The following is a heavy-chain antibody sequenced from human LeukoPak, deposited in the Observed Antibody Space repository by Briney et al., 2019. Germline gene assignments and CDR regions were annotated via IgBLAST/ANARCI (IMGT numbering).Heavy chain of an antibody. J-gene: IGHJ6*03. Sequence: PGGSLRLSCAASGFPLSSYAMSWVRQVPGKGLEWVSATSSSDDGTYHADSVRGRFTIYRDNFRNTLYLQMNSLKTEDTAVYYCSRYSDYDQNYMVVWGKGTTVTVSS. CDR3: SRYSDYDQNYMVV. CDR1: GFPLSSYA. CDR2: TSSSDDGT. V-gene: IGHV3-23*01. D-gene: IGHD5-12*01.